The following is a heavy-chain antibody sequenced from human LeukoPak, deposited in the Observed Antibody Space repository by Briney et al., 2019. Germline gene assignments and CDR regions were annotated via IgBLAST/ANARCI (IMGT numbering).Heavy chain of an antibody. CDR3: ARGAGYSSSSGTDY. D-gene: IGHD6-6*01. V-gene: IGHV1-2*02. J-gene: IGHJ4*02. CDR2: INPNSGGT. CDR1: GYTFTGYY. Sequence: GASVKVSCKASGYTFTGYYMHWVRQAPGQGLEWMGWINPNSGGTNYAQKFQGRVTMTRDTSIGTAYMELSRLRSDDTAVYYCARGAGYSSSSGTDYWGRGTLVTVSS.